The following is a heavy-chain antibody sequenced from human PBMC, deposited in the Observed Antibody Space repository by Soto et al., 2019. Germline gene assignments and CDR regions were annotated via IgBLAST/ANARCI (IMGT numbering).Heavy chain of an antibody. Sequence: ASVKVSCKASGYTFTSYDINWVRQATGQGLEWMGWMNPNSGNTGYAQKFQGRVTMTRNTSISTAYMELSSLRSEDTAVYYCARSLSSGYYYGMDVWGQGTTVTVSS. V-gene: IGHV1-8*01. CDR1: GYTFTSYD. D-gene: IGHD6-6*01. CDR3: ARSLSSGYYYGMDV. J-gene: IGHJ6*02. CDR2: MNPNSGNT.